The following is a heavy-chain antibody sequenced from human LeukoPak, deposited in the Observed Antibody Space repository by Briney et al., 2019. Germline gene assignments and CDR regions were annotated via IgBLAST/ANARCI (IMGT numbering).Heavy chain of an antibody. Sequence: PGRSLRLSCAASGFTFDDYAMHWVRQAPGKGLVWVSRINSDGSSTSYADSVKGRFTISRDNAKNTLYLQMNILRAEDTAVYYCARFCPLGGSSSGFGYWGQGTLVTVSS. D-gene: IGHD1-26*01. CDR3: ARFCPLGGSSSGFGY. CDR1: GFTFDDYA. J-gene: IGHJ4*02. V-gene: IGHV3-74*01. CDR2: INSDGSST.